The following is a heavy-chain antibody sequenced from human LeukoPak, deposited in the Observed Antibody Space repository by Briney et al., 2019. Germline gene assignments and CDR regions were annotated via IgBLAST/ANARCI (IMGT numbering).Heavy chain of an antibody. V-gene: IGHV1-18*01. J-gene: IGHJ4*02. D-gene: IGHD2-2*01. Sequence: GASVKVSCKASGYTFTTYGINWVRQAPGQGLEWMGWISAYDGRTNYAQKFQGRVTMTTDTSTSTANMELRSLRSDDTAVYYCARDLRHCSSTNCFPPFDLWGQGTLVTVST. CDR1: GYTFTTYG. CDR3: ARDLRHCSSTNCFPPFDL. CDR2: ISAYDGRT.